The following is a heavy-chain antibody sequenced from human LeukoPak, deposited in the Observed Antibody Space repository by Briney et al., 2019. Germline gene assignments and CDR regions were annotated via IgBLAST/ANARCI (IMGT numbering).Heavy chain of an antibody. CDR1: GYTFTSYS. CDR2: ISAYNGNT. D-gene: IGHD3-22*01. J-gene: IGHJ5*02. Sequence: ASVKVSCKASGYTFTSYSISWVRQAPGQGLEWMGWISAYNGNTNYAQKLQGRVTMTTDTSTSTAYMELRSLRSDDTAMYYCARGIDYYDSSGYFAWFDPWGQGTLVTVSS. CDR3: ARGIDYYDSSGYFAWFDP. V-gene: IGHV1-18*01.